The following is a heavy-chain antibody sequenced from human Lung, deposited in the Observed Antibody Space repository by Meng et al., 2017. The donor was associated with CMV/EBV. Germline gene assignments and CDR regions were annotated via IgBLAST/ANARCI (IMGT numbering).Heavy chain of an antibody. CDR2: ISSSSSYI. D-gene: IGHD2-2*01. CDR3: ARGCSSTSCYSDAFDI. Sequence: GESLKISCAASGFTFSSYSMNWVRQAPGKGLEWVSSISSSSSYIYYADSVKGRFTISRDNAKNSLYLQMNSLRAEDTAVYYCARGCSSTSCYSDAFDIWGKGKXVNGSS. V-gene: IGHV3-21*01. CDR1: GFTFSSYS. J-gene: IGHJ3*02.